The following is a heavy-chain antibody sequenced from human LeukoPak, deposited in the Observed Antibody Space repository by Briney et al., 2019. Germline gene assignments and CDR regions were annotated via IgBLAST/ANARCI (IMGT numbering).Heavy chain of an antibody. V-gene: IGHV3-23*01. D-gene: IGHD3-10*01. CDR2: ISGGGGST. Sequence: HPGGSLRLSCAAPGFNFSSYAMSWVRQAPGKGLEWVSAISGGGGSTYYADSGKGRFTISRDISKNTLYLQMNSLRAEDTAVYYCAKGLGFGDFPYYYYYYMDVWGKGTTVTVSS. CDR1: GFNFSSYA. J-gene: IGHJ6*03. CDR3: AKGLGFGDFPYYYYYYMDV.